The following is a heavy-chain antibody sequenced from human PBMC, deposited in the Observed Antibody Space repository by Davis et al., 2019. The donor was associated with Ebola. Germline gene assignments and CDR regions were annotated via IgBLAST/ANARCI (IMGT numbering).Heavy chain of an antibody. Sequence: GESLKISCAASGFTFSTYGMHWVRQAPGKGLEWIAYIDGGGRSTYYKDSVKGRFTISRDTATNSLFLQMNNLRGDDTAVYFCVREGRLTSRFDSWGQGTLVTVSS. CDR2: IDGGGRST. CDR1: GFTFSTYG. D-gene: IGHD3-10*01. CDR3: VREGRLTSRFDS. V-gene: IGHV3-48*01. J-gene: IGHJ4*02.